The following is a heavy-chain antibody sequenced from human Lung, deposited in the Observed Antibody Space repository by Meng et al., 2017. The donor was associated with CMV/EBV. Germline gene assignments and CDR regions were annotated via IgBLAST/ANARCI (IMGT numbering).Heavy chain of an antibody. CDR3: ARDLTVIVGPVNDY. D-gene: IGHD1-26*01. CDR1: GYTFTGYY. J-gene: IGHJ4*02. Sequence: SGYTFTGYYMHWVRQAPGQGLEWMGWINPNSGGTNYAQKFQGRVTMTRDTSISTAYMELSRLRSDGTAVYYCARDLTVIVGPVNDYWGQGTLVTVSS. CDR2: INPNSGGT. V-gene: IGHV1-2*02.